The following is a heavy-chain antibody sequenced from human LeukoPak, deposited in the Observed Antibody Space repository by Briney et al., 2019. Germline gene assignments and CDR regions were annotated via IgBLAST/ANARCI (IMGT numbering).Heavy chain of an antibody. D-gene: IGHD1-26*01. Sequence: PGGSLRLSCAASGFTFSSYAMSWVRQAPGKGLEWVSAISNSGGGTYYADSVKGRFTISRDNSKNTLYLQMNSLRAEDTAIYYCASSSPGSDRVFGYWGQGTLVTVSS. CDR3: ASSSPGSDRVFGY. V-gene: IGHV3-23*01. CDR2: ISNSGGGT. J-gene: IGHJ4*02. CDR1: GFTFSSYA.